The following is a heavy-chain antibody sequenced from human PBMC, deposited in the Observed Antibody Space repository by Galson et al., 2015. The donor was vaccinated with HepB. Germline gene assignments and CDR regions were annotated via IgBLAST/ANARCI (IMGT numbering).Heavy chain of an antibody. CDR2: IGYDGSLK. CDR1: GFSFSTYD. J-gene: IGHJ1*01. Sequence: SLRLSCAASGFSFSTYDMHWLRQAPGKGLEWVAVIGYDGSLKNHADSVKGRFSISRDNSKNTLNLQMNSLRTEDTAIYYCARGRICYDSSGYFLHWGQGSLVTVSS. CDR3: ARGRICYDSSGYFLH. D-gene: IGHD3-22*01. V-gene: IGHV3-30*03.